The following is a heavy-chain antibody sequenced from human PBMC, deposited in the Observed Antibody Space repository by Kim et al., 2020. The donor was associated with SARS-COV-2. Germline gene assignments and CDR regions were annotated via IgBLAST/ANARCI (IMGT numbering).Heavy chain of an antibody. V-gene: IGHV4-39*01. J-gene: IGHJ4*02. Sequence: YYNPSLKSRVTISVDTSKNQFSLKLSSVTAADTAVYYCARHWAAAGPDDYWGQGTLVTVSS. CDR3: ARHWAAAGPDDY. D-gene: IGHD6-13*01.